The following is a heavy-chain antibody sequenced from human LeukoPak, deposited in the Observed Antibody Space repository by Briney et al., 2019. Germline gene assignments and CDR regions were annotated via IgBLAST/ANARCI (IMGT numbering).Heavy chain of an antibody. Sequence: SETLSLTCTVSGGSISSYYWSWIRQPPGKRLEWIGYIYYSGSTNYNPSLKSRVTISVDTSKNQFSLKLSSVTAADTAVYYCARDLLYDSSGCAFDIWGQGTMVTVSS. J-gene: IGHJ3*02. CDR1: GGSISSYY. CDR2: IYYSGST. D-gene: IGHD3-22*01. CDR3: ARDLLYDSSGCAFDI. V-gene: IGHV4-59*01.